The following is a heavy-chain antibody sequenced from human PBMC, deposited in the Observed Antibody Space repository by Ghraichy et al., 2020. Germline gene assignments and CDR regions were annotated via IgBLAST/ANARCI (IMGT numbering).Heavy chain of an antibody. V-gene: IGHV4-31*03. Sequence: SETLSLTCTVSGASIRRGDHYWSWIRHHPGKGLEWIGYIYYSGSSYYNPSLKSRVTISVDTSRNQFSLKMISVTAADTALYYCARDPHSPPGHPGVDVWGQGTTFLVSS. CDR2: IYYSGSS. CDR1: GASIRRGDHY. D-gene: IGHD1-26*01. J-gene: IGHJ6*02. CDR3: ARDPHSPPGHPGVDV.